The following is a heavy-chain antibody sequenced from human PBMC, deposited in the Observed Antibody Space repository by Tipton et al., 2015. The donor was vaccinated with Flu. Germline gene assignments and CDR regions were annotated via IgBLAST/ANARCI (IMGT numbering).Heavy chain of an antibody. Sequence: TLSLTCTVSGGSISSSSYYWGWIRQPPGKGLEWIGSIYYSGSTYYNPSLKSRVTISVDTSKNQFSLKLSSVTAADTAVYYCARRVVVTDNWFDPWGQGTLVTVSS. V-gene: IGHV4-39*01. D-gene: IGHD2-21*02. CDR2: IYYSGST. CDR3: ARRVVVTDNWFDP. CDR1: GGSISSSSYY. J-gene: IGHJ5*02.